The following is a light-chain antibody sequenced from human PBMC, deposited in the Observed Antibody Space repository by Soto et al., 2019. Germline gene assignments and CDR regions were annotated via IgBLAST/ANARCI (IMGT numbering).Light chain of an antibody. CDR1: SSNIGAGYD. CDR3: QSYDSGLSVV. Sequence: QSVLTQPPSVSGAPGQRVTISCTGSSSNIGAGYDVHWYQQLPGTAPKLLIYGNSNRPSGVPDRFSGSKSGTSASLAITGLQAEDEADYCCQSYDSGLSVVFGGGTKLTVL. J-gene: IGLJ2*01. V-gene: IGLV1-40*01. CDR2: GNS.